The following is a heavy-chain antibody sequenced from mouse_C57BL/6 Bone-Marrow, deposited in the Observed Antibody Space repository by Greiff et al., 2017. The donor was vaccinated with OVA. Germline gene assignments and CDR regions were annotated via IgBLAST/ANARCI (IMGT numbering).Heavy chain of an antibody. D-gene: IGHD3-1*01. CDR3: ARLGAFAY. CDR1: GFTFSDYY. Sequence: DVMLVESGGGLVQPGGSLKLSCAASGFTFSDYYMYWVRQTPEKRLEWVAYISNGGGSTYYPDTVKGRFTISRDNAKNTLYLQMSRLKSEDTAMYYCARLGAFAYWGQGTLVTVSA. J-gene: IGHJ3*01. V-gene: IGHV5-12*01. CDR2: ISNGGGST.